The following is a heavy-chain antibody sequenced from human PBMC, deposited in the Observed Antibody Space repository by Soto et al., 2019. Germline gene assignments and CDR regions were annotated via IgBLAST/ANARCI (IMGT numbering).Heavy chain of an antibody. D-gene: IGHD6-13*01. Sequence: GGSLRLSCAASGFTFSTYWMHWVRQAPGKGLVWVSRSNSDGRSTDHADSVKGRFTISRDNAKNTLYLQMNSLRVEDTAVYYCARETSSWSLDYWGQGMLVTVSS. CDR3: ARETSSWSLDY. CDR2: SNSDGRST. J-gene: IGHJ4*02. V-gene: IGHV3-74*01. CDR1: GFTFSTYW.